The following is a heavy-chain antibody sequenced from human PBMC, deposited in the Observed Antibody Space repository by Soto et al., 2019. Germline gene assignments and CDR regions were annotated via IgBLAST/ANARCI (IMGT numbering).Heavy chain of an antibody. CDR1: GGSISSGGYS. CDR2: IYHSGST. CDR3: AREQLAKRSFDY. V-gene: IGHV4-30-2*01. D-gene: IGHD6-6*01. Sequence: SETLSLTCAVSGGSISSGGYSWSWIRQPPGKGLEWIGYIYHSGSTYYSPSLKSRVTISVDRSKNQFSLKLSSVTAADTAVYYCAREQLAKRSFDYWGQGTLVTVSS. J-gene: IGHJ4*02.